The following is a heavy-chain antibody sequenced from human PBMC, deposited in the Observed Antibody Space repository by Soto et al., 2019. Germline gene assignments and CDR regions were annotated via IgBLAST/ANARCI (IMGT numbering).Heavy chain of an antibody. CDR2: IYYSGST. J-gene: IGHJ2*01. Sequence: QVQLQESGPGLVKPSQTLSLTCTVSGGSISSGDYYWSWIRQPPGKGLEWIGYIYYSGSTYYNPSRKSRVXIXMDTSKNQFSLKRSSVTAADTAVYSCARVRPAYFDLWGRGTLVTVSS. V-gene: IGHV4-30-4*01. D-gene: IGHD2-2*01. CDR3: ARVRPAYFDL. CDR1: GGSISSGDYY.